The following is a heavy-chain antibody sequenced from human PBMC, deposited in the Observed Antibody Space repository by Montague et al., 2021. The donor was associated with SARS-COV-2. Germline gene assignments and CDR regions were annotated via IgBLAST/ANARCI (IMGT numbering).Heavy chain of an antibody. J-gene: IGHJ3*02. CDR2: ISISDGNT. CDR3: AKDRQLVGDDAFDI. CDR1: GFTFSSYA. V-gene: IGHV3-23*01. Sequence: SLRLSCAASGFTFSSYAMSWVRQAPGKGLEWVSTISISDGNTYYADSVKGRSTISRDKSKSTLYLQMNSLRAEDTAVYYCAKDRQLVGDDAFDIWGQGTMVTVSS. D-gene: IGHD6-13*01.